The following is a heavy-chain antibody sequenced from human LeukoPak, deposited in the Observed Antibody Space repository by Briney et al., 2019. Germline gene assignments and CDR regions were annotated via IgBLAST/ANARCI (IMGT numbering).Heavy chain of an antibody. D-gene: IGHD4-17*01. CDR1: VYTFTGYY. V-gene: IGHV1-2*06. CDR3: ARTYGDYSYWYFDL. CDR2: INPNSGDT. J-gene: IGHJ2*01. Sequence: GASVKVSCKASVYTFTGYYMHWVRQAPGQGLEWMGRINPNSGDTNYARKFQGRVTMTQDTSISTAYMDLSTLRSDDTAVYYCARTYGDYSYWYFDLWGRGTLVTVSS.